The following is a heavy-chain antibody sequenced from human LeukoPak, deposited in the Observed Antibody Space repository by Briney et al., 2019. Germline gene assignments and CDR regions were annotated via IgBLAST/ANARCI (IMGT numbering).Heavy chain of an antibody. Sequence: ASVKVSYKASGYTFTGYYMHWVRQAPGQGLEWMGWINPNSGGTNYAQKFQGRVTMTRDTSISTAYMELSRLRSDDTAVYYCASTAVPAALGPDAFDIWGQGTMVTVSS. D-gene: IGHD2-2*01. CDR3: ASTAVPAALGPDAFDI. V-gene: IGHV1-2*02. CDR2: INPNSGGT. J-gene: IGHJ3*02. CDR1: GYTFTGYY.